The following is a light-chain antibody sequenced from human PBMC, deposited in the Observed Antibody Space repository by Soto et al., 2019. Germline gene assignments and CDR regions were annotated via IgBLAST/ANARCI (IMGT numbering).Light chain of an antibody. CDR3: XXWDSSPGV. CDR2: PDS. Sequence: SYELTQPPSVSVSPGQTASITCSGDKLGNKYASWYQQKPGQSPVLVIYPDSKRPSGIPERFSGSNSGNTATLTISGTQAXXXXXXXXXXWDSSPGVFGTGTKLTVL. V-gene: IGLV3-1*01. CDR1: KLGNKY. J-gene: IGLJ1*01.